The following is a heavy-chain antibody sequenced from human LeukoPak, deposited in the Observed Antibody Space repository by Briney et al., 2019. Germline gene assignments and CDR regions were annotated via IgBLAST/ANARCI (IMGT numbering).Heavy chain of an antibody. CDR3: ARETRGTVGSY. Sequence: GGSLGLSSAASGFTFSSYSMSWVRQAPGKELEWVSSITTGSSGMYYADSVQGRFTISRDNADNSLYLQMNSLRAEDTAVYYCARETRGTVGSYWGQGTLVTVSS. D-gene: IGHD1-26*01. CDR1: GFTFSSYS. J-gene: IGHJ4*02. V-gene: IGHV3-21*04. CDR2: ITTGSSGM.